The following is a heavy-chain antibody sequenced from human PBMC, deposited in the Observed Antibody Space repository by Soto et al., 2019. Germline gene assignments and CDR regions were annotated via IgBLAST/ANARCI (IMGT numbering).Heavy chain of an antibody. J-gene: IGHJ4*02. CDR3: ARADYGDSLTD. V-gene: IGHV1-3*05. D-gene: IGHD4-17*01. CDR1: GSTFSSYT. Sequence: QVQLVQSGAEEKKPGASVKVSCKASGSTFSSYTMHWVRQAPGQSLEWMGWTNVGNGNTKYSQRFQGRVTITRDTSASTVYMGLSSLTSEDTAVYYCARADYGDSLTDGGQGTLVTVSS. CDR2: TNVGNGNT.